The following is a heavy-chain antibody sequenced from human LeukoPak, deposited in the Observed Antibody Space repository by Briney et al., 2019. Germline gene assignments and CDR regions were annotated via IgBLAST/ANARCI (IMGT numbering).Heavy chain of an antibody. Sequence: GGSLRLSCAASGFTFDDYAMHWVRQAPGKGLEWVSLISGDGGSTYYADSVKGRFTISRDNSKNSLYLQMNSLRTEDTALYYCAKAYHGELLEYYFDYWGQGTLVTVSS. V-gene: IGHV3-43*02. D-gene: IGHD1-26*01. CDR1: GFTFDDYA. CDR3: AKAYHGELLEYYFDY. CDR2: ISGDGGST. J-gene: IGHJ4*02.